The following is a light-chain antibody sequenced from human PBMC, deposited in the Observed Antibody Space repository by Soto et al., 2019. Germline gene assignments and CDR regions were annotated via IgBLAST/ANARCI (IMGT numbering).Light chain of an antibody. V-gene: IGKV3-20*01. Sequence: EIVLAQSPGTLSLSPGERATLSCRSSQSVTNSFLAWYQQKPGQAPRLLIYGASRRATGIPDRFSGSGSGTEFTLTISRLEPEDFAVYYCQQYGSSSWTFGQGTKVDIK. CDR3: QQYGSSSWT. CDR2: GAS. CDR1: QSVTNSF. J-gene: IGKJ1*01.